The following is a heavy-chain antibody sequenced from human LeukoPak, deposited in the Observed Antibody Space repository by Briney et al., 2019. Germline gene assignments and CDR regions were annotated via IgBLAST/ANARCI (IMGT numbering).Heavy chain of an antibody. CDR2: ISSSGSTI. CDR1: GFTFSDYY. CDR3: AREEGSGSYRYY. D-gene: IGHD3-10*01. Sequence: GGSQSLSCAASGFTFSDYYMRWIRQAPGKGLEWVSYISSSGSTIYYADSVKGRFTISRDNAKNSLYLQMNSLRAEDTAVYYCAREEGSGSYRYYWGQGTLVTVSS. V-gene: IGHV3-11*01. J-gene: IGHJ4*02.